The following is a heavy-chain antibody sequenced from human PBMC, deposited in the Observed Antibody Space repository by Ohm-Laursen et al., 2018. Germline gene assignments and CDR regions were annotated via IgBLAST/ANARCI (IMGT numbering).Heavy chain of an antibody. CDR1: GFTFSSYH. V-gene: IGHV3-48*04. Sequence: GSLRLSCAASGFTFSSYHINWVRQAPGKGLEWVSFISSASTTIYYADSVKGRFTISRDNAKNSLYLQMNSLRAEDTAVYYCARGRTFYYDSSAYFSDCWGQGTLVTVSS. CDR2: ISSASTTI. D-gene: IGHD3-22*01. J-gene: IGHJ4*02. CDR3: ARGRTFYYDSSAYFSDC.